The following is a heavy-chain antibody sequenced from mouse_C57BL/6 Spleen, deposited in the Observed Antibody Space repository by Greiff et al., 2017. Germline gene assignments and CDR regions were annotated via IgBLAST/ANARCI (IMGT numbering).Heavy chain of an antibody. CDR2: IYPSDSET. Sequence: QVQLQQPGAELVRPGSSVKLSCKASGYTFTSYWMDWVKQRPGQGLEWIGNIYPSDSETHYNQKFKDKATLTVDKSSSTAYMQLSSLTSEDSAVYYWARGLRDYDENYFDYWGQGTTLTVSS. J-gene: IGHJ2*01. CDR3: ARGLRDYDENYFDY. CDR1: GYTFTSYW. V-gene: IGHV1-61*01. D-gene: IGHD2-4*01.